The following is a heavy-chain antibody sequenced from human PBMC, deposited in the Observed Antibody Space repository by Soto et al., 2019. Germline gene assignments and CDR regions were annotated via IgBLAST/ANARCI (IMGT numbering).Heavy chain of an antibody. CDR2: IYFSGTT. CDR1: GGSISSTNW. V-gene: IGHV4-4*02. Sequence: SETLSLTCAVSGGSISSTNWWSWVRQPPGKGLEWIGEIYFSGTTKFNRSLKSRISMLVDKSKNHFSLTLTSVTAADTAVYYCGPAGGRFYGMDVWGQGTTVTVSS. J-gene: IGHJ6*02. CDR3: GPAGGRFYGMDV.